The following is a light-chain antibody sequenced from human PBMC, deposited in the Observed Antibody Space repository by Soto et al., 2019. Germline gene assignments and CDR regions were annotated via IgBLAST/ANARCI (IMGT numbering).Light chain of an antibody. CDR2: DAS. CDR1: QSISNW. Sequence: DIHMTQSPSSLSASLGDRVTITSRASQSISNWLAWYQQKPGKAPKLLIYDASSLESGVPSRFSGSGSGTEFTLTISSLQPDDFATYYCQEYNSYSPTWTFGQETKVDIK. V-gene: IGKV1-5*01. J-gene: IGKJ1*01. CDR3: QEYNSYSPTWT.